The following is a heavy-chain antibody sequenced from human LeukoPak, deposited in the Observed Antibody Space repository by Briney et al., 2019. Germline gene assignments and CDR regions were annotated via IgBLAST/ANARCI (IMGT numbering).Heavy chain of an antibody. D-gene: IGHD1-14*01. Sequence: SETLSLTCDVSGGSFSSYSWNWIRQPPGKGLEWIAEISHAGNTHTGSTSYSASLKSRVTISVDTPKNRFSLHLSSVTAADAGVYYCARGFSGFWEFDSWGQGTLVTVSS. CDR3: ARGFSGFWEFDS. J-gene: IGHJ4*02. V-gene: IGHV4-34*01. CDR2: ISHAGNTHTGST. CDR1: GGSFSSYS.